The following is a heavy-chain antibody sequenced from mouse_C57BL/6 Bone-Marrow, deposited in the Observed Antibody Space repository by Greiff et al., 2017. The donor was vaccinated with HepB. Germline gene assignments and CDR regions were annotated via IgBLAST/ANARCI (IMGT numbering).Heavy chain of an antibody. CDR2: IYPRSGNT. CDR3: ARLPPNYYGSSYYAMDY. CDR1: GYTFTSYG. D-gene: IGHD1-1*01. Sequence: QVQLQQSGAELARPGASVKLSCKASGYTFTSYGISWVKQRTGQGLEWIGEIYPRSGNTYYNEKFKGKATLTADKSSSTAYMELRSLTSEDSAVYFCARLPPNYYGSSYYAMDYWGQGTSVTVS. V-gene: IGHV1-81*01. J-gene: IGHJ4*01.